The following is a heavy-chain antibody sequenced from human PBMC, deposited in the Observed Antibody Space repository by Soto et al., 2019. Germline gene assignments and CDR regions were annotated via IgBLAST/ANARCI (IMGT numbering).Heavy chain of an antibody. CDR2: IIPIFGTA. Sequence: SVKVSCKASGGTFSSYAISWVRQAPGQGLEWMGGIIPIFGTANYAQKFQGRVTITADESTSTAYMELSSLRSEDTAVYYCARSVSRDIVLMVYARYYYGMDVWGQGTTVTVSS. V-gene: IGHV1-69*13. CDR3: ARSVSRDIVLMVYARYYYGMDV. CDR1: GGTFSSYA. D-gene: IGHD2-8*01. J-gene: IGHJ6*02.